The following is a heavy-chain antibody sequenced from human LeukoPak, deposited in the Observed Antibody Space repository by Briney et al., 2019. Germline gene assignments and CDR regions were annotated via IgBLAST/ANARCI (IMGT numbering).Heavy chain of an antibody. CDR1: GFIAGYNY. J-gene: IGHJ4*02. V-gene: IGHV3-53*01. CDR3: ASYYCSSGSCYFDH. Sequence: GGSLRLSCEVSGFIAGYNYMSWVRQAPGKGLEWVSVIYRGDTYYADSVKGRFTISRDNSKNTVFLQMNNLRVEDTAEYFCASYYCSSGSCYFDHWGQGTLVTVSS. D-gene: IGHD2-15*01. CDR2: IYRGDT.